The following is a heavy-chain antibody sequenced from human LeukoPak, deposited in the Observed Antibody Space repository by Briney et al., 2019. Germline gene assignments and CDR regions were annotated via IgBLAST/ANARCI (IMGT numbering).Heavy chain of an antibody. J-gene: IGHJ4*02. V-gene: IGHV3-7*01. CDR2: IKQDRSEK. CDR1: GFTFTNYW. D-gene: IGHD3-10*01. Sequence: GGSLRLSSAASGFTFTNYWMSWVRQAPGKGLELVANIKQDRSEKYYVDSVKGRFTISRDDAKKSLYLQMNSLRAEDTAVYYCGEGLWFGESTLDYWGQGTLVTVSS. CDR3: GEGLWFGESTLDY.